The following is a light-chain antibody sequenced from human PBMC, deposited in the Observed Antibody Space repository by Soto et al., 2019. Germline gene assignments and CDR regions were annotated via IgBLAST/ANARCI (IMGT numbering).Light chain of an antibody. CDR1: SFNIGAGYD. Sequence: QAVVTQPPSVSGAPRQRVTISCTGSSFNIGAGYDVHWYQQLPGTAPKLLIYGNSNRPSGVPDRFSGSKSGTSASLAITGLQAEDEADYYCQSYDSSLSGWVFGGGTKLTVL. V-gene: IGLV1-40*01. J-gene: IGLJ3*02. CDR2: GNS. CDR3: QSYDSSLSGWV.